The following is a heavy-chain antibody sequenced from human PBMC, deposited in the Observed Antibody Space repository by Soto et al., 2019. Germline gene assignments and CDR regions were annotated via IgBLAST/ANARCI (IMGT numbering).Heavy chain of an antibody. J-gene: IGHJ1*01. Sequence: PGGSLRLSCAASGFTFDDYTMHWVRQAPGKGLEWVSLISWDGGSTYYADSVKGRFTISRDNSKNSLYLQMNSLRTEDTALYYCAKAPSQWLVTGEYFQHWGQGTLVTVSS. CDR2: ISWDGGST. D-gene: IGHD6-19*01. CDR1: GFTFDDYT. V-gene: IGHV3-43*01. CDR3: AKAPSQWLVTGEYFQH.